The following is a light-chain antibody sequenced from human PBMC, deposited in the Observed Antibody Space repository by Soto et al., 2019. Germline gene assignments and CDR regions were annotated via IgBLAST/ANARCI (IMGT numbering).Light chain of an antibody. V-gene: IGKV1-9*01. CDR2: AAS. Sequence: IQLTQSPSSLSASVGDRVTITCRASQSISNYLAWYQQKPGEAPNLLIYAASTLQTGVPSRFSGTGSETDFTLTISSLQPEDFATYYCQQLDSYPRTFGQGTKVEIK. CDR1: QSISNY. J-gene: IGKJ1*01. CDR3: QQLDSYPRT.